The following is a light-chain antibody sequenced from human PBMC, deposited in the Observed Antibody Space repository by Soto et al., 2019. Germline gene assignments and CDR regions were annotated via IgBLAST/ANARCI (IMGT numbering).Light chain of an antibody. CDR1: QSVSSN. Sequence: EIVMTQSPATLSVSPGERATLSCRASQSVSSNLAWYQQKPGQAPRLLIYGASTRATDIPARFSGSGSGTEFTLTISSPQSEDFAVYYCQQYNNWPPEYTFGQGTKLEIK. CDR3: QQYNNWPPEYT. J-gene: IGKJ2*01. CDR2: GAS. V-gene: IGKV3-15*01.